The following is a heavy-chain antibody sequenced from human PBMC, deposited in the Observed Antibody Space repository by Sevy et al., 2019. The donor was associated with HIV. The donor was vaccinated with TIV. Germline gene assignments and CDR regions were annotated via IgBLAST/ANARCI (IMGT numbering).Heavy chain of an antibody. J-gene: IGHJ4*02. CDR3: ARDNSPLYYDSSGYLSSGGGSLDY. V-gene: IGHV1-69*04. D-gene: IGHD3-22*01. CDR2: IIPILGIA. Sequence: ASVKVSCKASGGTFSSYAISWVRQAPGQGLEWMGRIIPILGIANYAQKFQGRVTITADKSTSTAYMGLSSLRSEDTAVYYCARDNSPLYYDSSGYLSSGGGSLDYWGQGTLVTVSS. CDR1: GGTFSSYA.